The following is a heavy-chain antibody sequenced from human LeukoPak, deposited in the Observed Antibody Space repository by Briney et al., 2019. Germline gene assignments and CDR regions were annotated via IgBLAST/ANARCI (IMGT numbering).Heavy chain of an antibody. Sequence: PGGSLRLSCAASGFTFSSYAMSWVRQAPGKGLEWVSAISGSGGSTYYADSVKGRFTISRDNSKNTLYLQMNSLRAEDTAVYYCAKLDFLDIVVVPAAPDYWGQGTLVTVSS. J-gene: IGHJ4*02. CDR1: GFTFSSYA. D-gene: IGHD2-2*01. V-gene: IGHV3-23*01. CDR3: AKLDFLDIVVVPAAPDY. CDR2: ISGSGGST.